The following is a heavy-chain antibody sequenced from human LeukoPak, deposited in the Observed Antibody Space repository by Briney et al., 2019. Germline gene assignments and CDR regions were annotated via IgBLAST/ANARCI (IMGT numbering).Heavy chain of an antibody. CDR2: ISGSGGST. Sequence: PGGSLRLSCAASGFTFSSYAMSWVRQAPGKGLKWVSAISGSGGSTYYADSVKGRFTISRDNSKNTLYLQMNSLRAEDTAVYYCAKDPAAGWKHDPWGQGTLVTVSS. CDR3: AKDPAAGWKHDP. J-gene: IGHJ5*02. D-gene: IGHD6-13*01. V-gene: IGHV3-23*01. CDR1: GFTFSSYA.